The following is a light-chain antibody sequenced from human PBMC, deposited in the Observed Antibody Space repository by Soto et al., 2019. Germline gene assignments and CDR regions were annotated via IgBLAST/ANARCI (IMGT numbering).Light chain of an antibody. J-gene: IGLJ2*01. CDR1: SSDVGGYKY. CDR2: EVT. Sequence: QSALTQPASVSGSPGQSITISCTGTSSDVGGYKYVSWYQQHPGKAPKLIIYEVTNRPSGVSNRFSGSKSGNTASLTISGLQAEDEADYYCSSYTSKSSLIFGGGTKVTVL. V-gene: IGLV2-14*01. CDR3: SSYTSKSSLI.